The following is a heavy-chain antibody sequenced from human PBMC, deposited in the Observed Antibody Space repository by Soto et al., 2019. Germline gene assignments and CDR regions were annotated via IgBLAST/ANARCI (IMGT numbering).Heavy chain of an antibody. CDR1: TLTFSSET. CDR2: ISDTGRTK. Sequence: EAYLVESGGDLVEPGGSLRLSCSASTLTFSSETMNWVRQAPGKGLEWVSYISDTGRTKFYSDSVKGRFTISRDNVQKSLFLQMNGLKDEDTAVYYCVRDMGTWEENAFDMWGQGTMVTVSS. V-gene: IGHV3-48*02. D-gene: IGHD1-26*01. J-gene: IGHJ3*02. CDR3: VRDMGTWEENAFDM.